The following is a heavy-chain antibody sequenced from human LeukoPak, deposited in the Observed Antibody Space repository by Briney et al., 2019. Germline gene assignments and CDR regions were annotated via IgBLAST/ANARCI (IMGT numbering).Heavy chain of an antibody. CDR1: GGSISSGGYY. CDR3: ARGRPDYGMDV. V-gene: IGHV4-31*03. Sequence: SETLSLTCTVSGGSISSGGYYWSWIRQHPGKGLEWIGYIYYSGSTYYNPSLKSRVTISVDTSKNRFSLKLSSVTAADTAVYYCARGRPDYGMDVWGQGTTVTVSS. J-gene: IGHJ6*02. D-gene: IGHD6-6*01. CDR2: IYYSGST.